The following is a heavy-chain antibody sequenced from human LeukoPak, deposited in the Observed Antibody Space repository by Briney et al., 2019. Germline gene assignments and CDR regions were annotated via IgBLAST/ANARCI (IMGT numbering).Heavy chain of an antibody. V-gene: IGHV4-59*08. CDR2: IYYSGST. CDR1: GGSISSYY. Sequence: SETLSLTCTVSGGSISSYYWSWIRQPPGKGLEWIGYIYYSGSTNYNPSLKSRVTISVDTSKNQFSLKLSSVTAADTAVYYCARLIAPYDSRSGYYYYYGMDVWGQGTTVTVSS. D-gene: IGHD3-22*01. J-gene: IGHJ6*02. CDR3: ARLIAPYDSRSGYYYYYGMDV.